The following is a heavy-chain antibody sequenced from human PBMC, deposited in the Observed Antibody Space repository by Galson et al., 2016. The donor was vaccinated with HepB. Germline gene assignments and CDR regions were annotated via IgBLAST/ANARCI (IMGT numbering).Heavy chain of an antibody. CDR2: VYSSGTT. J-gene: IGHJ4*02. V-gene: IGHV4-59*01. D-gene: IGHD3-22*01. Sequence: SETLSLTCTLSGGSISSYYWNWIRQPPGKRLEWIGYVYSSGTTNYNPSLKSRVTISVDTSKNQFSLKLSSMTAADTAVYYCARAPEYDSQMFDQWGQGTLVTVSS. CDR3: ARAPEYDSQMFDQ. CDR1: GGSISSYY.